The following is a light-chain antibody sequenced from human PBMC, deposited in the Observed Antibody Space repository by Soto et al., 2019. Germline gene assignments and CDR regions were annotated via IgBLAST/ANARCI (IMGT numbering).Light chain of an antibody. CDR1: QPISSW. CDR2: AAS. J-gene: IGKJ4*01. V-gene: IGKV1D-12*01. CDR3: QQANSFPLT. Sequence: DIQMTQSPDSVSASVGDSITITCRASQPISSWVVWYQQKPGQAPNLLIYAASRLQGGVPLRFSGSGSGTDFTLTINTLQPEDFATYYCQQANSFPLTFGGGTRVEVK.